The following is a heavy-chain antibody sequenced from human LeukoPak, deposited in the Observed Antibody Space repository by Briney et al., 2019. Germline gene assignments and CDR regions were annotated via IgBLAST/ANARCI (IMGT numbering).Heavy chain of an antibody. CDR3: ARAPGAYDAFDI. V-gene: IGHV5-51*01. J-gene: IGHJ3*02. CDR1: GSIFTSYW. D-gene: IGHD1-14*01. Sequence: GASLQISCKGSGSIFTSYWIGWVRQLPGKGLEWMGIIYPGDSDTRYSPSFQGQVTISVDKSISTAYLQWSSLKASDTAMYYCARAPGAYDAFDIWGQGTMVTVSS. CDR2: IYPGDSDT.